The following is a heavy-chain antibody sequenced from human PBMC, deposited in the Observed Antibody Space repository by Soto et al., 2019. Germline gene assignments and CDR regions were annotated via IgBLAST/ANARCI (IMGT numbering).Heavy chain of an antibody. CDR3: ATSPPRVDTSGYAGGWFDP. Sequence: ASAKVSCKASGYSFTSYDINWVRQAAGQGLEWMGWMNPNSGNTAYAQRFQGRVSMTRNTSITTAYMELSSLRSEDTAVYYCATSPPRVDTSGYAGGWFDPWGQGTLVTVSS. CDR2: MNPNSGNT. D-gene: IGHD5-18*01. CDR1: GYSFTSYD. V-gene: IGHV1-8*02. J-gene: IGHJ5*02.